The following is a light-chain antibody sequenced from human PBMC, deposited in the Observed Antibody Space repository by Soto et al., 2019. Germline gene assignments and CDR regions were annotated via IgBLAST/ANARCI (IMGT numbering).Light chain of an antibody. J-gene: IGKJ4*02. CDR2: GAS. CDR3: QHYNNWPHT. Sequence: DIVMTQSPATLSVSPGERATLSCRASQSVASNLAWYQQRPGQAPRLLIYGASTRATGVPVRFSGSGSGTEFTLTISSLQSEDVAVYYCQHYNNWPHTFGGGTKVEIK. CDR1: QSVASN. V-gene: IGKV3-15*01.